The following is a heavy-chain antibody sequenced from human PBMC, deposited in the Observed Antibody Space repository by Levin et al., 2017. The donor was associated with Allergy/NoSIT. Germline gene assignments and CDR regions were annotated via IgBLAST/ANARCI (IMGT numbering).Heavy chain of an antibody. J-gene: IGHJ2*01. D-gene: IGHD1-14*01. CDR3: ARILTGDWYFDL. CDR1: GFTFSSYW. Sequence: GESLKISCAASGFTFSSYWMSWVRQAPGKGLEWVANIKQDGSEKYYVDSVKGRFTISRDNAKNSLYLQMNSLRAEDTAVYYCARILTGDWYFDLWGRGTLVTVSS. CDR2: IKQDGSEK. V-gene: IGHV3-7*02.